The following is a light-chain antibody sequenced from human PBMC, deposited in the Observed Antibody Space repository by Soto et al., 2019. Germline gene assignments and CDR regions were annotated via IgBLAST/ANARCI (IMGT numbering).Light chain of an antibody. CDR1: KLGDKY. CDR2: QDV. CDR3: QAWDSYTV. J-gene: IGLJ2*01. V-gene: IGLV3-1*01. Sequence: SYELTQPPSVSVSPGQTASIPCSGDKLGDKYACWYQQKPGQSPVLVIYQDVQRPSGIPERFSGSNSGNTATLTISGTQAMDEADYYCQAWDSYTVFGGGTKLTVL.